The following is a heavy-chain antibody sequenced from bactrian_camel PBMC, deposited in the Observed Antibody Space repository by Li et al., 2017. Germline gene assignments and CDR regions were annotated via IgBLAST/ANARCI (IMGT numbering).Heavy chain of an antibody. CDR1: GYRHSSGVC. Sequence: VQLVESGGGSVQTGGSLRLSCEASGYRHSSGVCAGWFRQAPGKGREGVASIRDGGATTNYASSVRGRFIISKDNTKNTLYLQMNSLKPEDTAMYYCAADPNMPCIPPNVPRFDFLGQGTQVTVS. CDR2: IRDGGATT. J-gene: IGHJ4*01. V-gene: IGHV3S1*01. D-gene: IGHD3*01.